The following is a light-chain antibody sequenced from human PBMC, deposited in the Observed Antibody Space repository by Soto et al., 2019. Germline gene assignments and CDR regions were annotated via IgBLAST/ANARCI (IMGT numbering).Light chain of an antibody. V-gene: IGKV1-5*01. CDR3: QQYNNWPPFT. CDR1: QSISRW. CDR2: DAS. Sequence: DIQMTQFPSTLSASVGDRVTISCRASQSISRWLAWYQQRPGEAPKLLIYDASTLESGVPSRFSGSGSGTEFTLTISSLQSEDFAVYYCQQYNNWPPFTFSQGTRLEIK. J-gene: IGKJ5*01.